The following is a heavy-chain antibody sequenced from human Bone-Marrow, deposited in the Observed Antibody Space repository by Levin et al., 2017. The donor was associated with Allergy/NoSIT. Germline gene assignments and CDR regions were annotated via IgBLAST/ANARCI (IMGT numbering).Heavy chain of an antibody. V-gene: IGHV4-30-4*01. CDR2: IYYSGST. D-gene: IGHD2-2*01. J-gene: IGHJ5*02. CDR1: GGSISSGDYY. Sequence: SQTLSLTCTVSGGSISSGDYYWSWIRQPPGKGLEWIGYIYYSGSTYYNPSLKSRVTISVDTSKNQFSLKLSSVTAADTAVYYCARGGGNIVVVPAASTWGQGTLVTVSS. CDR3: ARGGGNIVVVPAAST.